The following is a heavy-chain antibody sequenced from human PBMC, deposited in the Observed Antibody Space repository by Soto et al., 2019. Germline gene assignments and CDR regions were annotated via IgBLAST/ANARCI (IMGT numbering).Heavy chain of an antibody. CDR2: IYYSGST. CDR1: GGSISSGGYY. D-gene: IGHD3-3*01. CDR3: ARGFAVLEWLSLRDNWFDP. J-gene: IGHJ5*02. V-gene: IGHV4-31*03. Sequence: QVQLQESGPGLVKPSQTLSLTCTVSGGSISSGGYYWSWIRQHPGKGLEWIGCIYYSGSTYYNPSLKSRVTISVDTSKNQFSRKLSSVTAADTAVYYCARGFAVLEWLSLRDNWFDPWGQGTLVTVSS.